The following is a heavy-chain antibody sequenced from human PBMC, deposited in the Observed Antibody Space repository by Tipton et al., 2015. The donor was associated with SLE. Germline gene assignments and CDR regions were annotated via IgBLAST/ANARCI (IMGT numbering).Heavy chain of an antibody. J-gene: IGHJ3*02. CDR3: ARDGAPMAVAGTGGAFDI. CDR1: GFTLSSSW. D-gene: IGHD6-19*01. V-gene: IGHV3-7*03. CDR2: IKQDGSEK. Sequence: SLRLSCAASGFTLSSSWMSWVRQAPGKGLEWVANIKQDGSEKYYVDSVKGRFTISRDNAKNSLYLQMNSLRAEDTAVYYCARDGAPMAVAGTGGAFDIWGQGTMVTVSS.